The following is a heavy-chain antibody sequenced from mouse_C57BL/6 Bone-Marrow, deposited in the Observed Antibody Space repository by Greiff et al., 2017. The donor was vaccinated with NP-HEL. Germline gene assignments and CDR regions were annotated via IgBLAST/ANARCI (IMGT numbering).Heavy chain of an antibody. CDR3: AREAYYYGSSYN. V-gene: IGHV5-6*01. CDR1: GFTFSSYG. Sequence: EVQVVESGGDLVKPGGSLKLSCAASGFTFSSYGMSWVRQTPDKRLEWVATISSGGSYTYYPDSVKGRFPISRDNAKNTLYLQMSSLKSEDTAMYYCAREAYYYGSSYNWGQGTTLTVSS. D-gene: IGHD1-1*01. J-gene: IGHJ2*01. CDR2: ISSGGSYT.